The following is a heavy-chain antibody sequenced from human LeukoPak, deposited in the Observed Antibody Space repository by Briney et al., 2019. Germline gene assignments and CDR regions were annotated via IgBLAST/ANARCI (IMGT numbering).Heavy chain of an antibody. CDR1: GYSISSGYY. D-gene: IGHD3-9*01. J-gene: IGHJ4*02. Sequence: PSETLSLTCAVSGYSISSGYYWGWIRQPPGKGLEWIGSIYHSGSTYYNPSLKSRVTISVDTSKNQFSLKLSSVTAADTAVYYCARVGGYDILTGYYPPPFDYWGQGTLVTVSS. V-gene: IGHV4-38-2*01. CDR3: ARVGGYDILTGYYPPPFDY. CDR2: IYHSGST.